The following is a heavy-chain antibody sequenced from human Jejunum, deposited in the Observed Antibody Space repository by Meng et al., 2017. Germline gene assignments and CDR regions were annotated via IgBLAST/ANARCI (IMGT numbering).Heavy chain of an antibody. V-gene: IGHV3-23*04. CDR3: AKSRVGATRYFDY. Sequence: EGQRVEAGGGGVQPGGSLRRDCAASGFTFSSAMSWVRQAPGKGLEWVSAISGSGDRTYYADSVKGRFTISRDNSKNTLYLQMNSLRAEDTAVYYCAKSRVGATRYFDYWGQGTLVTVSS. CDR1: GFTFSSA. D-gene: IGHD1-26*01. J-gene: IGHJ4*02. CDR2: ISGSGDRT.